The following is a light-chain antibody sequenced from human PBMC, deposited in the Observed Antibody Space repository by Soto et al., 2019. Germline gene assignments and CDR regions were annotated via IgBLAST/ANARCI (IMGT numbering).Light chain of an antibody. CDR1: HSEVGSVSL. Sequence: QSALTQPASVSGSPGQSIPISCSATHSEVGSVSLVSWYQHHPGKAPKLLLYEGTRGPSGVPSRFSASRSGNTASLTISGLQPQDEAHYYCCSYAGTDFPWMFGGGTKLTVL. V-gene: IGLV2-23*01. CDR3: CSYAGTDFPWM. J-gene: IGLJ3*02. CDR2: EGT.